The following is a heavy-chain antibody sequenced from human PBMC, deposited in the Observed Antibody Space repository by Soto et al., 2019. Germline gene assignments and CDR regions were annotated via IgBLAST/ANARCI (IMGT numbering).Heavy chain of an antibody. J-gene: IGHJ6*02. CDR2: IIPIFGTA. CDR1: GGTFSSYA. V-gene: IGHV1-69*13. Sequence: ASVKVSCKASGGTFSSYAISWVRQAPGQGLEWMGGIIPIFGTANYAQKFQGRVTITADESTSTAYMELSSLRSEDTAVYYCARPKPYYYDSSGSSQTDYYYGMDVWGQGTTVTVSS. D-gene: IGHD3-22*01. CDR3: ARPKPYYYDSSGSSQTDYYYGMDV.